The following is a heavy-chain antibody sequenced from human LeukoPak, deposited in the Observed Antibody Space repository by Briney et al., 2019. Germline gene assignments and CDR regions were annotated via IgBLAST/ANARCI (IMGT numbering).Heavy chain of an antibody. V-gene: IGHV4-30-4*08. CDR3: AREGSSGYYLYYYYMDV. Sequence: SETLSLTCTVSGASIINYYWSWIRQPPGKGLEGMGYIYYSGSTYYNPSLKSRVTISVDTSKNPFSLKLSSVTAADTAVYYCAREGSSGYYLYYYYMDVRGKGTTVTVSS. CDR2: IYYSGST. J-gene: IGHJ6*03. D-gene: IGHD3-22*01. CDR1: GASIINYY.